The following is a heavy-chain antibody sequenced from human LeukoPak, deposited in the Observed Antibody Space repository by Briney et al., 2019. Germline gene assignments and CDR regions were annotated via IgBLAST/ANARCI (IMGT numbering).Heavy chain of an antibody. V-gene: IGHV3-53*01. CDR3: ARGVEPLAANTLAY. J-gene: IGHJ4*02. CDR1: GFTVITND. Sequence: GGSLRLSCAASGFTVITNDMTWVRQAPGKGLEWVSVLYSDGNTKYADSVQDRFTISRDNSKNTLYLEMNSLSPDDTAAYYCARGVEPLAANTLAYWGQGTLVTVSS. D-gene: IGHD1-14*01. CDR2: LYSDGNT.